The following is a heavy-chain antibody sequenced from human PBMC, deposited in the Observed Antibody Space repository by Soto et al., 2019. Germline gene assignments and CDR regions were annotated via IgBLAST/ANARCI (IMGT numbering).Heavy chain of an antibody. D-gene: IGHD2-21*01. CDR2: IYHTGST. J-gene: IGHJ5*02. Sequence: QVQLLESGPGLVKPSETLSLTCAVSGVSMRGHFWNWIRQTPGRGLQWIGYIYHTGSTRYHPSLNGRVTISIDTSKSQFSLNLTSMTAADTATYFCAKLSAAERDSPFFTVSESWGQGAHVTVSA. CDR3: AKLSAAERDSPFFTVSES. V-gene: IGHV4-59*11. CDR1: GVSMRGHF.